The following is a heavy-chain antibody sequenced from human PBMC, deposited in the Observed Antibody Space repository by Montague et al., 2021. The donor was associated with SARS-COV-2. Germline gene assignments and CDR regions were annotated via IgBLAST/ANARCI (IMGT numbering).Heavy chain of an antibody. CDR1: GGSISSYY. CDR3: AREVRYYYDSGGPGAFDI. J-gene: IGHJ3*02. D-gene: IGHD3-22*01. CDR2: IYYSGST. Sequence: SETLSLTCTVSGGSISSYYWSWIRQPPGKGLEWIGYIYYSGSTNXNPSLKSRVTISVDTSKNQFSLKLSSVTAADTAVYYCAREVRYYYDSGGPGAFDIWGQGTMVTVSS. V-gene: IGHV4-59*01.